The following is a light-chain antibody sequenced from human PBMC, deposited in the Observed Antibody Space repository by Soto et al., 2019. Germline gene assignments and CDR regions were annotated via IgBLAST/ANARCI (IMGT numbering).Light chain of an antibody. CDR2: GHN. Sequence: QSVLTQPPSVSGAPGQRVTISCTGSTSNIGAGYEVHWYQQLPGTAPKLLISGHNNRPSGVPDRFFGSKSGTSASLTITGLQAEDEADYFCQSYDSSLSGHVVFGGGTRLTVL. CDR3: QSYDSSLSGHVV. J-gene: IGLJ2*01. CDR1: TSNIGAGYE. V-gene: IGLV1-40*01.